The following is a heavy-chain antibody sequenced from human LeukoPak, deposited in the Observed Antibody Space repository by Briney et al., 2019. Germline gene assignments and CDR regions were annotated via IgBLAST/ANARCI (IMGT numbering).Heavy chain of an antibody. CDR1: GFTFSEYG. CDR3: AKVFEVRGARRPKDY. CDR2: ISYDGGNK. Sequence: PGGSLRLSCAASGFTFSEYGMHWVRQAPGKGLEWVALISYDGGNKFYADSVRDRFTISRDNSKNTLFLQMNSLRIEDTAVYYCAKVFEVRGARRPKDYWGQGTLVIVSS. V-gene: IGHV3-30*18. D-gene: IGHD3-10*01. J-gene: IGHJ4*02.